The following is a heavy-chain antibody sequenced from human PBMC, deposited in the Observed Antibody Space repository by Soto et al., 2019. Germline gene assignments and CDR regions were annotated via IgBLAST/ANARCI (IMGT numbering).Heavy chain of an antibody. D-gene: IGHD3-22*01. Sequence: QVQLVQSGAEMQQPGASVRVSCKAFGGTFSKYAFSWVRQAPGQGLEWLGGTIPMFGTPNYAQKIQGRVAISADESTATVYMELSSLRSEDTAVYFCARPLRDRNYYYGMAVWGQGTTVTVSS. CDR2: TIPMFGTP. CDR1: GGTFSKYA. CDR3: ARPLRDRNYYYGMAV. J-gene: IGHJ6*02. V-gene: IGHV1-69*01.